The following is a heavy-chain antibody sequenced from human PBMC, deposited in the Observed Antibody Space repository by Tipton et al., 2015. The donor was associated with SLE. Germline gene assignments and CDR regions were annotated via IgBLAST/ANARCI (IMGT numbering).Heavy chain of an antibody. CDR1: GGSISSYY. V-gene: IGHV4-31*03. D-gene: IGHD4-23*01. J-gene: IGHJ2*01. CDR2: IYYSGST. CDR3: ARPRTVVTPGGSDWYFDL. Sequence: TLSLTCTVSGGSISSYYWSWIRQHPGKGLEWIGYIYYSGSTYYNPSLKSRVTISVDTSKNQFSLKLSSVTAADTAVYYCARPRTVVTPGGSDWYFDLWGRGTLVTVSS.